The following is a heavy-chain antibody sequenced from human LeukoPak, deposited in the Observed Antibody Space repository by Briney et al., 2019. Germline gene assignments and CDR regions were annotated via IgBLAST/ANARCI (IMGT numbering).Heavy chain of an antibody. J-gene: IGHJ4*02. D-gene: IGHD6-13*01. V-gene: IGHV1-69*06. CDR2: IIPIFGTA. Sequence: GASVKVSCKASGGTFSSYAISWVRQAPGQGLEWMGGIIPIFGTANCAQKFQGRVTITADKSTSTAYMELSSLRSEDTAVYYCARGVEAAAGTIYFDYWGQGTLVTVSS. CDR1: GGTFSSYA. CDR3: ARGVEAAAGTIYFDY.